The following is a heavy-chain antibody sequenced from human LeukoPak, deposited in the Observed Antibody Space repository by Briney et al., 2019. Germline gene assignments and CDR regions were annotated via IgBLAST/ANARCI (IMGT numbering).Heavy chain of an antibody. CDR3: ARTSGYSYGQDAFDI. CDR1: GGTFSSYA. J-gene: IGHJ3*02. V-gene: IGHV1-69*01. Sequence: GASVKVSCKASGGTFSSYAISWVRQAPGQGLEWMGGIIPIFGTANYAQKFQGRVTITADESTSTAYMELSSLRSEDTAVYYCARTSGYSYGQDAFDIWGQGTMVTVSS. D-gene: IGHD5-18*01. CDR2: IIPIFGTA.